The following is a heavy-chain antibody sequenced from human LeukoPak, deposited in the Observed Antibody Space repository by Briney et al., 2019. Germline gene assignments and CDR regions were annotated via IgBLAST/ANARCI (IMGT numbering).Heavy chain of an antibody. J-gene: IGHJ4*01. CDR1: GYTFTDYY. CDR2: INPNSGGT. D-gene: IGHD6-13*01. CDR3: AREEVIAAAGPTLDY. Sequence: APVKVSCKASGYTFTDYYMHWVRQAPGQGLEWMGCINPNSGGTNYAQKFQGRVTMTRDTSISTAYMELSRLRSDDTAVFYCAREEVIAAAGPTLDYWGQGALVTVSS. V-gene: IGHV1-2*02.